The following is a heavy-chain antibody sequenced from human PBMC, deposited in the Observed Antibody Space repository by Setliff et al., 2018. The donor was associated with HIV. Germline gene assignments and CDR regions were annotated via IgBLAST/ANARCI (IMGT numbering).Heavy chain of an antibody. D-gene: IGHD1-1*01. CDR3: AREGEPTASYYFDY. CDR2: IYHSGST. Sequence: SETLSLTCTVSGGSISSGSYYWSWMRQPAGKGLEWIGSIYHSGSTNYNPSLKSRVTISVDTSKNQFSLKLSSVTAADTAVYYCAREGEPTASYYFDYWGQGTLVTVSP. J-gene: IGHJ4*02. V-gene: IGHV4-61*10. CDR1: GGSISSGSYY.